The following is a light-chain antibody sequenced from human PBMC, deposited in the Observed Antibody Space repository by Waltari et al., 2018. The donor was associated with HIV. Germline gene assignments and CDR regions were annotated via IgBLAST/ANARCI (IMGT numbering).Light chain of an antibody. CDR3: QVWDSATDHVL. J-gene: IGLJ2*01. Sequence: LTQQPSLSAAPGETATVTCVATNIETKSVQWYQQKAGQAPVVVMSYDTDRPAGISERFSGFNSGHTASLIITSVGAGDEADYYCQVWDSATDHVLFGGGTRLTVL. CDR2: YDT. CDR1: NIETKS. V-gene: IGLV3-21*04.